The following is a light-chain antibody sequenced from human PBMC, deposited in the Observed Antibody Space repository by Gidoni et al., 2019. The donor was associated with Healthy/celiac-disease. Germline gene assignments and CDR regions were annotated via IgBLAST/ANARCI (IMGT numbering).Light chain of an antibody. Sequence: DVVMTQSPLSLPVTLGQPASSSCRSSQSLVHSDGNTYLNWFQQRPGQSPRRLIYKVSNRDSGVPDRFSGSGSGTDFTLKISRVEAEDVGVYYCMQGTHLYTFGQXTKLEIK. V-gene: IGKV2-30*02. CDR2: KVS. J-gene: IGKJ2*01. CDR1: QSLVHSDGNTY. CDR3: MQGTHLYT.